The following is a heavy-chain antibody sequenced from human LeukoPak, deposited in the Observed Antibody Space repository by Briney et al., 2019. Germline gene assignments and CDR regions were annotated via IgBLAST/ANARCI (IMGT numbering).Heavy chain of an antibody. CDR3: AVGSCSGGSCYSDPRDDY. D-gene: IGHD2-15*01. Sequence: SETLSLTCAVSGGSFRGYYWSWIRQPPRKGLEWIGEINHRVFTNYNPSLNSRVTISVDTSKNQFSLKLSSVTAADTAIYYCAVGSCSGGSCYSDPRDDYWGQGTLVTVSS. V-gene: IGHV4-34*01. CDR2: INHRVFT. J-gene: IGHJ4*02. CDR1: GGSFRGYY.